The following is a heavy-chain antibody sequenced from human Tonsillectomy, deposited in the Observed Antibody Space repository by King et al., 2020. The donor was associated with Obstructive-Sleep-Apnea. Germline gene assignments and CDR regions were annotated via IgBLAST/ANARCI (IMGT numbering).Heavy chain of an antibody. D-gene: IGHD1-14*01. Sequence: VQLVESGGVVVQPGRSLRLSCAASGFTCSIFAMHLVRQAPGKVLAWGAGVSYDGINKHYADPVKGRFTISRDNSKNTLYLQMNSLRAEETAVYYCAREGQGTGVNWFDPWGQGTLVTVSS. V-gene: IGHV3-30-3*01. J-gene: IGHJ5*02. CDR1: GFTCSIFA. CDR3: AREGQGTGVNWFDP. CDR2: VSYDGINK.